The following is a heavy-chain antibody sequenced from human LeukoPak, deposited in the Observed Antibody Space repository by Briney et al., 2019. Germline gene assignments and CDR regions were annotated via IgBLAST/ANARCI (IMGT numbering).Heavy chain of an antibody. Sequence: PSETLSLTCTVSGGSISNNYWSWIRQPPGKGLEWIGYISYSGSTNYNPSLKSRATISVDTSKNQFSLKLSSVTAADTAVYYCAREGQSSSFDMCGQGTMVTVSS. D-gene: IGHD6-19*01. CDR1: GGSISNNY. V-gene: IGHV4-59*01. CDR2: ISYSGST. CDR3: AREGQSSSFDM. J-gene: IGHJ3*02.